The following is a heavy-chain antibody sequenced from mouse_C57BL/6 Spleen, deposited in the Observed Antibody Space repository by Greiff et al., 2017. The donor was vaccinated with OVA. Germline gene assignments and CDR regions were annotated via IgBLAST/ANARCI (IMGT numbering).Heavy chain of an antibody. Sequence: VQLVESGAELVRPGTSVKVSCKASGYAFTNYLIEWVKQRPGQGLEWIGVINPGSGGTNYNEKFKGKATLTADKSSSTAYMQLSSLTSEYSALYFCAIRVTTVVADYAMDYWGQGTSVTVSS. V-gene: IGHV1-54*01. CDR1: GYAFTNYL. CDR3: AIRVTTVVADYAMDY. J-gene: IGHJ4*01. CDR2: INPGSGGT. D-gene: IGHD1-1*01.